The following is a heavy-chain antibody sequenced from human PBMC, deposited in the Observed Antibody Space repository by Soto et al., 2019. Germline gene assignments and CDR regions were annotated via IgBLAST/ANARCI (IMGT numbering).Heavy chain of an antibody. CDR1: GGSISTVGHY. J-gene: IGHJ4*02. CDR3: ARATGTLRSRNCDY. V-gene: IGHV4-31*03. CDR2: IYHTGST. D-gene: IGHD1-1*01. Sequence: TLSSNCSVSGGSISTVGHYWTWIRQPPGKGLEWIGSIYHTGSTYYSKSLRSRLTMSVDTSKSQFSLRLSSVTAADTAVYYCARATGTLRSRNCDYWGQGSLVTVSS.